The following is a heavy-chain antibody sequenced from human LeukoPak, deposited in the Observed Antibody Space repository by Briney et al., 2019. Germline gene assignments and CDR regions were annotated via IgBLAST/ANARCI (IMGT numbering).Heavy chain of an antibody. J-gene: IGHJ4*02. D-gene: IGHD3-22*01. CDR3: ARSDSSGYYLLPKFDY. CDR1: GYSFNNYW. V-gene: IGHV5-51*01. CDR2: IYPGDSDT. Sequence: GESLKISCKGSGYSFNNYWIGWVRQMPGKGLEWMGIIYPGDSDTTYSPSFQGQVTISADKSISTAYLQWSSLKASDTAMYYCARSDSSGYYLLPKFDYWGQGTLVTVSS.